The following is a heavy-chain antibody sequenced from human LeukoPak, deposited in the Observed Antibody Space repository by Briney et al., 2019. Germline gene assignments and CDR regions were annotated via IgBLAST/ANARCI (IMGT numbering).Heavy chain of an antibody. CDR2: ISSSSSTI. CDR3: ARGIHYDSSGSPAY. Sequence: PGGSLRLSCAASGFTFSSYSMNWVRQAPGKGLEWVSYISSSSSTIYYADSVKGRFTISRDNAKNSLYLQMNSLRDEDTAVYYCARGIHYDSSGSPAYWGQGTLVTVSS. V-gene: IGHV3-48*02. CDR1: GFTFSSYS. D-gene: IGHD3-22*01. J-gene: IGHJ4*02.